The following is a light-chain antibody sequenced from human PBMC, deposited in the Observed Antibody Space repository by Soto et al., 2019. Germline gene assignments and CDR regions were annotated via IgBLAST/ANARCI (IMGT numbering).Light chain of an antibody. CDR2: DAY. J-gene: IGKJ5*01. V-gene: IGKV3-11*01. CDR1: QSFRGL. Sequence: EVVLTQSPVTLSLSPGERATLSCRASQSFRGLLAWYQQKPGQAPRLLIYDAYNRATGIPPRFSGSGSGTDFTLTIDSLEPEDFAVYYCQQRMDWPITFGQGTRLEIK. CDR3: QQRMDWPIT.